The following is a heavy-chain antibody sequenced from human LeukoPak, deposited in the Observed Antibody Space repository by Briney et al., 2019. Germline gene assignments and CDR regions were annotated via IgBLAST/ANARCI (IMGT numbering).Heavy chain of an antibody. Sequence: GGSLRLSCAASGFTFSSYWMPWVRQAPGKGLVWVSRINIDGISTSYADSVKGRFTISRDNAKNTLYLQMNSLRAEDTAVYYCARDRTYGMDVWGQGTTVTVSS. CDR1: GFTFSSYW. CDR3: ARDRTYGMDV. CDR2: INIDGIST. J-gene: IGHJ6*02. V-gene: IGHV3-74*01.